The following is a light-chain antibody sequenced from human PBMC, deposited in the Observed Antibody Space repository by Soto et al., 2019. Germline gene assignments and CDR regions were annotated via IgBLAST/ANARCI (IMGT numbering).Light chain of an antibody. CDR3: QSYDRNLIGSVI. J-gene: IGLJ2*01. V-gene: IGLV1-40*01. Sequence: QSVLTQPPSMSGAPEQRVVIPCTGSSSNIGADYDVFWYQQLPGTAPKLLIYASTNRPSDVPDRFSGYKSGTSASLAITGLQPEDGADYYCQSYDRNLIGSVIFGGGTKLTVL. CDR2: AST. CDR1: SSNIGADYD.